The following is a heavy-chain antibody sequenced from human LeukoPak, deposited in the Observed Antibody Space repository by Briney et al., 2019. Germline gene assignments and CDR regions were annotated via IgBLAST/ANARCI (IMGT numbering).Heavy chain of an antibody. CDR3: AKSDNYYDSSGLGY. J-gene: IGHJ4*02. CDR2: ISYDGSNK. Sequence: PGRSLRLSCAASGFTFSSYGMHWVRQAPGKGLEWVAVISYDGSNKYYADSVKGRFTISRDNSKNTLYLQMNSLRAEDTAVYYCAKSDNYYDSSGLGYWGQGTLVTVSS. D-gene: IGHD3-22*01. CDR1: GFTFSSYG. V-gene: IGHV3-30*18.